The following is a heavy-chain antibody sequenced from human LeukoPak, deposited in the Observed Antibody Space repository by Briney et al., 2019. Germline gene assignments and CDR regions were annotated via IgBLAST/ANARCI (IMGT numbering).Heavy chain of an antibody. V-gene: IGHV3-23*01. CDR2: ISGSGGST. D-gene: IGHD3-22*01. CDR3: AKDEIVVVIPSVGTLDY. J-gene: IGHJ4*02. Sequence: GSLRLSCAASGFTFSSYAMSWVRQAPGKGLEWVSAISGSGGSTYYADSVKGRFTISRDNSKNTLYLQMNSLRAEDTAVYYCAKDEIVVVIPSVGTLDYWGQGTLVTVSS. CDR1: GFTFSSYA.